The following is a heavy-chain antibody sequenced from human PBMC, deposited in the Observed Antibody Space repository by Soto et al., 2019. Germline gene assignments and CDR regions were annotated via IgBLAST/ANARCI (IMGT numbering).Heavy chain of an antibody. V-gene: IGHV3-23*01. CDR3: APHVSCSGGSCQYDAFAI. Sequence: EVQVLESGGGLVQPGGSLRLSCEGSEFTVSGHAMTWIRQAPGKGPAWVSTITADGGTYYADSVKGRFAMSRDTSENTLYLQMNSLGAEDTAAYYCAPHVSCSGGSCQYDAFAIRGQGTMVIVSS. CDR2: ITADGGT. D-gene: IGHD2-15*01. J-gene: IGHJ3*02. CDR1: EFTVSGHA.